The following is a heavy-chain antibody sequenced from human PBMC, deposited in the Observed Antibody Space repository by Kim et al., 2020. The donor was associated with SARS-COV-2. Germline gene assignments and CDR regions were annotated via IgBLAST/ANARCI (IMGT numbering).Heavy chain of an antibody. CDR1: GFTFSDYY. Sequence: GGSLRLSCAASGFTFSDYYMSWIRQAPGKGLEWVSYISSSSSYTNYADSVKGRFTISRDNAKNSLYLQMNSLRAEDTAVYYCAKMTTVTIADDYWGQGTLVTVSS. D-gene: IGHD4-17*01. CDR2: ISSSSSYT. V-gene: IGHV3-11*03. J-gene: IGHJ4*02. CDR3: AKMTTVTIADDY.